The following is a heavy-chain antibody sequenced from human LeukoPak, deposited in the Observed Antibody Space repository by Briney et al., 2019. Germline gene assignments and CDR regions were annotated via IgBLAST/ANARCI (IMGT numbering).Heavy chain of an antibody. V-gene: IGHV4-34*01. D-gene: IGHD3-22*01. Sequence: SETLSLTCAVYGGSFSGYYWSWIRQPPGKGLEWIGEINHSGSTNYNPSLKSRVTISVDTSKNQFSLKLSSVTAADTAVYYCARAVAYYYDSSGPLNIWGQGTMVTVSS. CDR2: INHSGST. CDR3: ARAVAYYYDSSGPLNI. CDR1: GGSFSGYY. J-gene: IGHJ3*02.